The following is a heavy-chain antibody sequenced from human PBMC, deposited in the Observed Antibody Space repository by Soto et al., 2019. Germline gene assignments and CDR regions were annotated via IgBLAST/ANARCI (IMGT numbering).Heavy chain of an antibody. J-gene: IGHJ5*01. V-gene: IGHV4-39*01. CDR2: IYYRRST. CDR1: AGSINSSNYY. CDR3: ARHSGTYASSWLDS. D-gene: IGHD2-2*01. Sequence: WQSRSLTCFLAAGSINSSNYYGGWFRQPPGKGPEWIGSIYYRRSTYYNALLKILVTISVDMSKSQFSLKVSSVSAADTAVYYCARHSGTYASSWLDSWGQGTLVTVSS.